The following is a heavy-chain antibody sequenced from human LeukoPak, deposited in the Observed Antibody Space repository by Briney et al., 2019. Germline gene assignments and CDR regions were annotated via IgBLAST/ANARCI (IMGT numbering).Heavy chain of an antibody. V-gene: IGHV3-53*01. Sequence: PGGSLRLSCAASGFTVSSNYMSWVRQAPGKGLEWVSVIYTGGSTYYTDSVKGRFTISRDNTNNTLYLQMNSLRAEDTAVYYCLIGNYGGNSPFDYWGQGTLVTVSS. J-gene: IGHJ4*02. CDR2: IYTGGST. CDR3: LIGNYGGNSPFDY. D-gene: IGHD4-23*01. CDR1: GFTVSSNY.